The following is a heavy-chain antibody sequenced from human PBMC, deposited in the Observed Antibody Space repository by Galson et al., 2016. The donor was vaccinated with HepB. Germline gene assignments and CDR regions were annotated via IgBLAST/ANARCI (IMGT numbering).Heavy chain of an antibody. J-gene: IGHJ3*01. CDR3: ARARVVTGIYDAFNV. CDR1: GFSFSSFT. V-gene: IGHV3-30*04. Sequence: SLRLSCAASGFSFSSFTMRWVRRAPGTGLEWLALVSPDGDKGYYADSVRGRLIISRDNSRNTVHLHISSLRPDDTATYFCARARVVTGIYDAFNVWGQGTVVTVSS. D-gene: IGHD2-21*02. CDR2: VSPDGDKG.